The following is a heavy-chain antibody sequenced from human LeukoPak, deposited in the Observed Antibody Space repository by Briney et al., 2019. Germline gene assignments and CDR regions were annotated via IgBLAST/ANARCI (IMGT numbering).Heavy chain of an antibody. CDR3: AREVGTPQAFDI. Sequence: PGGSLRLSCAASGFTFGSYAMSWVRQAPGKGLEWVSAISGSGGSTYYADSVKGRFTISRDNAKNSLCLQMNSLKAEDTAIYYCAREVGTPQAFDIWGQGTMVTVSS. D-gene: IGHD1-26*01. V-gene: IGHV3-23*01. CDR2: ISGSGGST. CDR1: GFTFGSYA. J-gene: IGHJ3*02.